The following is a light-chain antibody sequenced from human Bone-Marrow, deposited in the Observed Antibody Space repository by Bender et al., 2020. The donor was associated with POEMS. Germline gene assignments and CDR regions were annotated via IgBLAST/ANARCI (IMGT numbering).Light chain of an antibody. CDR3: SAWDDSLSGWV. CDR1: SPNIGNHG. Sequence: QSVVTQPPSLSEAPRQRVTISCSGSSPNIGNHGVNWYQQLPGEAPKLLIYYDDLLTTGVSVRFSASKSGTSASLAISELQSEDEALYYCSAWDDSLSGWVFGGGTKLTVL. V-gene: IGLV1-36*01. J-gene: IGLJ3*02. CDR2: YDD.